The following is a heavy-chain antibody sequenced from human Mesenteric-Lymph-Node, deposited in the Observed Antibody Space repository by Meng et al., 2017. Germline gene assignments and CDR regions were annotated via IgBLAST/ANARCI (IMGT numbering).Heavy chain of an antibody. CDR1: GFTVSSNY. CDR2: IYDGGNT. J-gene: IGHJ4*02. D-gene: IGHD3-9*01. Sequence: GEAPKISCAGSGFTVSSNYMSWVRQAPGKGLKWVSLIYDGGNTYYADSVKGRFTISRDHSKNTLYLQMNSLRAEDTSVYYCARIGTYYDVLTGYSPAYFDSWGQGTLVTVSS. V-gene: IGHV3-66*02. CDR3: ARIGTYYDVLTGYSPAYFDS.